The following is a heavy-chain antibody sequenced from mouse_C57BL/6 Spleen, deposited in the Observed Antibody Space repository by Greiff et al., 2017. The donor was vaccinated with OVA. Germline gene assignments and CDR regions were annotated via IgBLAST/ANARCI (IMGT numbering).Heavy chain of an antibody. CDR3: ASRESSMVTLAMDY. D-gene: IGHD2-2*01. V-gene: IGHV14-2*01. Sequence: EVQLQQSGAELVKPGASVKLSCTASGFNIKDYYMHWVKQRTEQGLEWIGRIDPEDGETKYAPKFQGKATITADTSSNTAYLQRSSLTSEDTAVYDCASRESSMVTLAMDYWGQGTSVTVSS. J-gene: IGHJ4*01. CDR1: GFNIKDYY. CDR2: IDPEDGET.